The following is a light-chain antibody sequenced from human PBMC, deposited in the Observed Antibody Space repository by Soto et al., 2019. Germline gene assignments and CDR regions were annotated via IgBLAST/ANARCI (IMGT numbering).Light chain of an antibody. CDR1: TSDIGGYDH. V-gene: IGLV2-11*01. CDR3: CSYRGSYTWV. Sequence: QSVLTQPRSVSGSPGQSVTISCSGTTSDIGGYDHVSWYQQHPGKAPKVMIYDVSKRPSGVPDRFSGSKSGNTASLTISGLQAEDEADYYCCSYRGSYTWVFGGGTKLTVL. CDR2: DVS. J-gene: IGLJ3*02.